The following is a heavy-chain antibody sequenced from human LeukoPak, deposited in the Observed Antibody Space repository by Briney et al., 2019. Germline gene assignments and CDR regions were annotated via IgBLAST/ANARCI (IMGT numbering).Heavy chain of an antibody. CDR2: IYYSGST. J-gene: IGHJ1*01. CDR1: GDSMTGYY. V-gene: IGHV4-59*12. Sequence: SETLSLTCTVSGDSMTGYYWTWIRQPPGKGLEWIGYIYYSGSTNYNPSLKSRVTISVDTSKNQFSLKLSSVTAADTAVYYCARAGDSDTYYCPFQHWGQGTLVTVSS. CDR3: ARAGDSDTYYCPFQH. D-gene: IGHD3-10*01.